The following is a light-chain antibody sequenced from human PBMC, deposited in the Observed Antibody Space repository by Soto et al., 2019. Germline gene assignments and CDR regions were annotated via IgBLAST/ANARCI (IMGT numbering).Light chain of an antibody. V-gene: IGKV3D-15*01. J-gene: IGKJ5*01. CDR1: QSVSRN. CDR3: QQYNNWPIT. Sequence: EIVMTQSPATLSLSPGETATLSCRASQSVSRNLACYQQKPGQAPRLLIYDASTRATGTPARFSGSGSGTKFTLSISSLQSEDFAVYYCQQYNNWPITFGQGTRLEIK. CDR2: DAS.